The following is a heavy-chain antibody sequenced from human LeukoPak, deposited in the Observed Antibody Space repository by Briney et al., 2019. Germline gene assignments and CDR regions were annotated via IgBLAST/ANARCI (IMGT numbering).Heavy chain of an antibody. V-gene: IGHV5-51*01. Sequence: GESLKISCKGSGYSFTSYWIGWVRQMPGKGLEWMGIIYPGDSDTRYSPSFQGQVTISADKSISTAYLQWSSLKASDTAMYYCARHTSGWYEGDAFDIWGQGTMVTISS. CDR1: GYSFTSYW. J-gene: IGHJ3*02. D-gene: IGHD6-19*01. CDR2: IYPGDSDT. CDR3: ARHTSGWYEGDAFDI.